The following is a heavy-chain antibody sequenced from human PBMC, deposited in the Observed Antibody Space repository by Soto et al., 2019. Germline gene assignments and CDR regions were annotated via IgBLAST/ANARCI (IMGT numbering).Heavy chain of an antibody. J-gene: IGHJ3*02. D-gene: IGHD6-19*01. CDR3: ARVSSGWYPDAFDI. CDR1: GGSIITYY. V-gene: IGHV4-4*07. Sequence: SETLSLTCTFSGGSIITYYWSWIRQPAGKGLEWIGRIYTSGSTNYNPSLKSRVTMSVDTSKNQFSLKLSSVTAADTAVYYCARVSSGWYPDAFDIWGQGTMVTVSS. CDR2: IYTSGST.